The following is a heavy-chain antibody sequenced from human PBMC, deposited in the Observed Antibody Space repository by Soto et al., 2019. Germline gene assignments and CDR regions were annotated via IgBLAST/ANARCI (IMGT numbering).Heavy chain of an antibody. CDR3: AKDGYLDTYYFDS. V-gene: IGHV3-30-3*01. Sequence: QVQLVESGGGVVQPGRSLRLSCAASGFTFSSYAMHWVRQAPGKGLEWVAVISYDGISKHYADSVKGRFSISRDDSENTLYVQMNSLRAEDTAGYYCAKDGYLDTYYFDSWGQGTLVTVSS. CDR2: ISYDGISK. CDR1: GFTFSSYA. D-gene: IGHD3-9*01. J-gene: IGHJ4*02.